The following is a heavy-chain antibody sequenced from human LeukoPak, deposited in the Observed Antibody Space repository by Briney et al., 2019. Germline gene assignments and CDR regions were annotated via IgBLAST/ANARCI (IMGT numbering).Heavy chain of an antibody. Sequence: SETLSLTCNVSGGSIIGYYWSWIRQPPGKGLEWTASIYYSGSTNYNPSLKSRLTVSLDTSKNQFSLKLSSVTAADTAVYYCARHSGSLYYDSTIFDYWGQGTLVTVSS. D-gene: IGHD3-22*01. CDR3: ARHSGSLYYDSTIFDY. J-gene: IGHJ4*02. CDR1: GGSIIGYY. V-gene: IGHV4-59*08. CDR2: IYYSGST.